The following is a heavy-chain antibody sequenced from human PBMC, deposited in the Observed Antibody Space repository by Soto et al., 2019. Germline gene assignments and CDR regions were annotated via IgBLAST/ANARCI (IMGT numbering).Heavy chain of an antibody. J-gene: IGHJ4*02. V-gene: IGHV3-30-3*01. Sequence: QVQLVESGGGVVQPGRSLGLSCATSGFTFRNYAMHGVRQAPGKGLEWVAVISYDGSNKYYADSVKGRFTISRDNSKNTLYLQMNSLRAEDTAVYYCARENYAEYYFDYWGQGTLVAVSS. CDR2: ISYDGSNK. D-gene: IGHD2-2*01. CDR3: ARENYAEYYFDY. CDR1: GFTFRNYA.